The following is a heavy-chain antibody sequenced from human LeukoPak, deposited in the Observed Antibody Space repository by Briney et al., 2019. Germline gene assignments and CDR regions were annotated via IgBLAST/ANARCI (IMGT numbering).Heavy chain of an antibody. Sequence: GGSLRLSCAASGFTVSSNYMSWVRQAPGKGLEWVSVIYSGGSTYYADSVKGRFTISRDNSKNTLYLQMNSLRAEDTAVYYCARARPEVTDDAFDIWGQGTMVTVSS. CDR2: IYSGGST. D-gene: IGHD2-21*02. CDR1: GFTVSSNY. V-gene: IGHV3-66*01. CDR3: ARARPEVTDDAFDI. J-gene: IGHJ3*02.